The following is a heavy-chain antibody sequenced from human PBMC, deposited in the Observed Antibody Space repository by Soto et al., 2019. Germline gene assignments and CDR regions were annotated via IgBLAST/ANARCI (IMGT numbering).Heavy chain of an antibody. D-gene: IGHD3-22*01. CDR3: AGYYYDVAEVRNDAFDI. CDR1: GYTFTSYD. Sequence: ASGKVSCKASGYTFTSYDINWVRQATGQGLEWMGWMNPNSGNTGYAQKFQGRVTMTRNTSISTAYMELSSLRSEDTAVYYCAGYYYDVAEVRNDAFDIWGQGTMVTVSS. V-gene: IGHV1-8*01. J-gene: IGHJ3*02. CDR2: MNPNSGNT.